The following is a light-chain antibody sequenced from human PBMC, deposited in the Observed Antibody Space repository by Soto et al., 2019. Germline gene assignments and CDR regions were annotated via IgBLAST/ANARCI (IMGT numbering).Light chain of an antibody. CDR3: QQRGNWPLT. CDR1: QSVSSY. V-gene: IGKV3-11*01. Sequence: EIVLTQSPATLSLSPGERATLSCSASQSVSSYFAWYQQNPGQAPRLLIYDAFNRATGIPARFSGSGSGTDFTLPVSSLEPEDFQVYYCQQRGNWPLTFGQGTKVEIK. CDR2: DAF. J-gene: IGKJ1*01.